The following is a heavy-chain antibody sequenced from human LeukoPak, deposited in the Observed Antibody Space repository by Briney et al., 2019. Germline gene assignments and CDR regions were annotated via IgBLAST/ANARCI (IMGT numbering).Heavy chain of an antibody. CDR3: AKARNAYHFDY. CDR1: GFTFSSYA. D-gene: IGHD2-2*01. Sequence: PGGSLRLSCAASGFTFSSYAMTWVRQAPGKGLEWVSAISGSGGNTYYADSVKGRFTISRDNSKNTLYLQTNSLRAEDTAVYYCAKARNAYHFDYWGQGTLVTVSS. CDR2: ISGSGGNT. V-gene: IGHV3-23*01. J-gene: IGHJ4*02.